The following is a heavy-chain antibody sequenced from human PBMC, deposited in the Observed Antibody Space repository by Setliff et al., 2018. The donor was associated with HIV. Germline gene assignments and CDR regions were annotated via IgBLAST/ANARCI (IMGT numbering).Heavy chain of an antibody. D-gene: IGHD3-16*01. CDR1: GASITSHY. CDR2: IYTSGST. Sequence: PSETLSLTCTVAGASITSHYWSWIRQSPGKGLEWIGYIYTSGSTDYHPSLKSRVTMPIDTSKNQFSLNLASVTAADTAVYYCARDDSVWGGNNWFETWGQGTLVTVSS. J-gene: IGHJ5*02. V-gene: IGHV4-4*08. CDR3: ARDDSVWGGNNWFET.